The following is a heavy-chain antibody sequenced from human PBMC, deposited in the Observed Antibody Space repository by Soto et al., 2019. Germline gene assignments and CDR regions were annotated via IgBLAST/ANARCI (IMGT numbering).Heavy chain of an antibody. J-gene: IGHJ4*02. V-gene: IGHV4-59*02. Sequence: SETLSLTCTISGGSVSTYQWNWVRQPPGKELEWIGLTSYSGNTNYNPSLKSRVAMAVDTSKNQFSLTLSSVTAADTAAYYCARDGMGPFHYWGQGTLVTVSS. CDR3: ARDGMGPFHY. CDR1: GGSVSTYQ. D-gene: IGHD1-1*01. CDR2: TSYSGNT.